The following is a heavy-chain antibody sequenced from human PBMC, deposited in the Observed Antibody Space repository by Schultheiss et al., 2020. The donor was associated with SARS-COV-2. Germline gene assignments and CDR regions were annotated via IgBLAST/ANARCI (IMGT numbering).Heavy chain of an antibody. D-gene: IGHD2-21*02. Sequence: GGSLRLSCKGSGYSFTNYWIGWVRQMPGKGLEWMGIIYPGDSDTRYSPSFQGQVTISADKYIGTAYLQWSSLKASDTAMYYCARGDGSSCGGDCYWDYDYWSQGTLVTVSS. V-gene: IGHV5-51*01. CDR3: ARGDGSSCGGDCYWDYDY. CDR1: GYSFTNYW. CDR2: IYPGDSDT. J-gene: IGHJ4*02.